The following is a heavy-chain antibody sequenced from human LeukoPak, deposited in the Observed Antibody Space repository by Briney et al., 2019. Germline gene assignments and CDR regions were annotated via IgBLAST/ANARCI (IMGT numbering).Heavy chain of an antibody. CDR1: GFTFSSYA. CDR3: AKSTVIYATSSFFDY. CDR2: ISVSGGST. Sequence: PGGSLRLSCADSGFTFSSYAMSWVRQAPGKGPEWVSAISVSGGSTYYADSVKSRFTISRDNSKNTLYLQMNSLRVVDTAVYYCAKSTVIYATSSFFDYWGQGTLVPSPQ. D-gene: IGHD4-17*01. V-gene: IGHV3-23*01. J-gene: IGHJ4*02.